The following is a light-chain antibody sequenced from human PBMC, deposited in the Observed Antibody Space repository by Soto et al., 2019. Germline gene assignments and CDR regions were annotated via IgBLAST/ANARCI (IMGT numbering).Light chain of an antibody. Sequence: DIQMTQSPSSLSASVGDRVTITCRASQSINRDLNWYQQKAGKAPKLVIYGASSLESGAPSMFSGRGAETDFALSIASLRPEDFATYYCQQSDSPVRNIFGQGTKLEI. V-gene: IGKV1-39*01. CDR2: GAS. J-gene: IGKJ2*01. CDR1: QSINRD. CDR3: QQSDSPVRNI.